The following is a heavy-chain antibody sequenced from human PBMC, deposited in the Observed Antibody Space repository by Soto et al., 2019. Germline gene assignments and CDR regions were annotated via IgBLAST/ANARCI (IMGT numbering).Heavy chain of an antibody. V-gene: IGHV1-18*01. CDR2: ISAYNGNT. J-gene: IGHJ6*02. CDR1: GYTFSSYG. Sequence: QVQLVQSGAEVKKPGASVKVSCKASGYTFSSYGISWVRQAPGQVLEWMGWISAYNGNTNYAQKLQGRVTMTTDTSTSTAYMELRSLRSDDAAVYYCASDGALGENYYSFGMDVWGQGTTVTVSS. D-gene: IGHD3-16*01. CDR3: ASDGALGENYYSFGMDV.